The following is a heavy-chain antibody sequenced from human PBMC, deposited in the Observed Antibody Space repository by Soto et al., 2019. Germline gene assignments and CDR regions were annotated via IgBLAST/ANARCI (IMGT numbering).Heavy chain of an antibody. Sequence: PGGSLRLSCAASGFTFSSYAMSWVRQAPGKGLEWVSAISGSGGSTYYADSVKGRFTISRDNSKNTLYLQMNSLRAEDTAVYYCAKDRSIAVAGPNWFDPWGQGTLVTVSS. D-gene: IGHD6-19*01. CDR1: GFTFSSYA. J-gene: IGHJ5*02. CDR2: ISGSGGST. V-gene: IGHV3-23*01. CDR3: AKDRSIAVAGPNWFDP.